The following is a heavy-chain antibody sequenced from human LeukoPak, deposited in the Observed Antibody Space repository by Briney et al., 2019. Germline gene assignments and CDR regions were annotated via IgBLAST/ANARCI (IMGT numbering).Heavy chain of an antibody. Sequence: GGSPRLSCAASGFTFSSYGMHWVRQAPGKGLEWVAVIWYDGSNKYYADSVKGRFTISRDNSKNTLYLQMNSLRVEDTAVYYCARDLGGGNAFDYWGQGTLVTVSS. V-gene: IGHV3-33*01. CDR3: ARDLGGGNAFDY. D-gene: IGHD4-23*01. CDR1: GFTFSSYG. CDR2: IWYDGSNK. J-gene: IGHJ4*02.